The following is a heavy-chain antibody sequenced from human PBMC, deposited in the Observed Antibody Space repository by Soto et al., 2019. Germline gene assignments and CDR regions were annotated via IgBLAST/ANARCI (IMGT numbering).Heavy chain of an antibody. V-gene: IGHV3-30*03. J-gene: IGHJ3*02. CDR1: GFTFSSYA. D-gene: IGHD6-13*01. Sequence: GGSLRLSCAASGFTFSSYAMHWVRQAPGKGLEWVAVISGDGRDKYHADSVKGRFTISRDNSKNTLYLQMNSLRAEDTAVYYCASAPSSSDAFDIWGQGTMVTVSS. CDR2: ISGDGRDK. CDR3: ASAPSSSDAFDI.